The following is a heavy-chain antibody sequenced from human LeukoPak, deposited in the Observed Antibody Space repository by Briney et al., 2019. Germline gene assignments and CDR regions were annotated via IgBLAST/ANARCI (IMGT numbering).Heavy chain of an antibody. J-gene: IGHJ4*02. D-gene: IGHD6-13*01. V-gene: IGHV4-59*01. CDR2: IYYSGST. CDR1: GGSLTSYY. Sequence: PSETLFLTCTLSGGSLTSYYWSWVRQPPGKGLEWVGYIYYSGSTSYNPSLKSRVTISVDTSQNQFSLKVSSVTAADTAVYYCARASGQELFWVYWGQGTLVTVSS. CDR3: ARASGQELFWVY.